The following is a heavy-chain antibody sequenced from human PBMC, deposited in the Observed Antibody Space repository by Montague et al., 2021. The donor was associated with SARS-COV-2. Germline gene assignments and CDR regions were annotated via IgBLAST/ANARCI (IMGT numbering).Heavy chain of an antibody. CDR2: IDWXXXK. CDR3: ARIFDSSWPTFDY. V-gene: IGHV2-70*01. Sequence: PALVKPTQTLTLTCTFSGFSLSTSGMCVGWIRQPPGKALEWLALIDWXXXKYYSTSLKTRLTISKDTSKNQVVLTMTNMDPVDTATYYCARIFDSSWPTFDYWGQGTLVTVSS. CDR1: GFSLSTSGMC. J-gene: IGHJ4*02. D-gene: IGHD6-13*01.